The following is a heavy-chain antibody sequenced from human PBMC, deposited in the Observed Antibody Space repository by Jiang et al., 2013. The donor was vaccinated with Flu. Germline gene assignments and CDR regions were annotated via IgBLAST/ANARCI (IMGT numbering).Heavy chain of an antibody. CDR2: IYPGDSDT. Sequence: GAEVKKPGESLKISCKGSGYSFTSYWIGWVRQMPGKGLEWMGIIYPGDSDTRYSPSFQGQVTISADKSISTAYLQWSSLKASDTAMYYCARNTYANYDILTGKNSPFDYWGQGTLVTVSS. D-gene: IGHD3-9*01. V-gene: IGHV5-51*01. CDR3: ARNTYANYDILTGKNSPFDY. CDR1: GYSFTSYW. J-gene: IGHJ4*02.